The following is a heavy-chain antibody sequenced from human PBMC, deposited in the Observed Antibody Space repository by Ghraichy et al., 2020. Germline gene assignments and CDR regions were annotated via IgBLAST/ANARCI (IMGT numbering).Heavy chain of an antibody. J-gene: IGHJ6*02. V-gene: IGHV1-18*01. Sequence: ASVKVSCKASGYTFTSYGISWVRQAPGQGLEWMGWISAYNGITNYALKLQGRVTMTTDTSTSTAYMELRSLRSDDTAVYYCARDRVLMVTGHYYGMDVWGQGTTVTVSS. D-gene: IGHD2-8*01. CDR2: ISAYNGIT. CDR1: GYTFTSYG. CDR3: ARDRVLMVTGHYYGMDV.